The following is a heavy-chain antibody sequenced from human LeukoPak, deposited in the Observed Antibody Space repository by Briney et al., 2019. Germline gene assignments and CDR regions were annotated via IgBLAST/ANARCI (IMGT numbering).Heavy chain of an antibody. V-gene: IGHV3-30-3*01. Sequence: GGSLRLSCAASGFTFSSYAMHWVRQAPGKGLEWVAVISYDGSNKYYADSVKGRFTISRDNSKNTLYLQMNSLRAEDTAVYYCARSAAVGGYSGYVVAFDIWGQGTMVTVSS. CDR3: ARSAAVGGYSGYVVAFDI. D-gene: IGHD5-12*01. CDR1: GFTFSSYA. J-gene: IGHJ3*02. CDR2: ISYDGSNK.